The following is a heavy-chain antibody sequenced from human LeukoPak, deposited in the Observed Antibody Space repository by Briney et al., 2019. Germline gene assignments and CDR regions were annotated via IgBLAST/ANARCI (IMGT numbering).Heavy chain of an antibody. Sequence: SGGSLRLSCAASGFTFKNYVMSWVRLAPGKGLEWVSTITTSGGGTYYADSVKGRFSISRDNSKNTLYLQMNSLRAEDTAVYYCAREGSSGWFLGYWGQGTLVTVSS. CDR3: AREGSSGWFLGY. CDR1: GFTFKNYV. V-gene: IGHV3-23*01. J-gene: IGHJ4*02. D-gene: IGHD6-19*01. CDR2: ITTSGGGT.